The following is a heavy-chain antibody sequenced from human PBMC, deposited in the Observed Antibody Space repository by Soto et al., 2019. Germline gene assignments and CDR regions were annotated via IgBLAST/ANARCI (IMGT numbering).Heavy chain of an antibody. J-gene: IGHJ4*02. D-gene: IGHD3-3*01. V-gene: IGHV4-31*03. CDR2: IYYSGST. CDR3: ARLILREGSGWFDY. CDR1: VASTSLGCSY. Sequence: TQSVPSPFPVASTSLGCSYRLRFTRTPGKGLEWIGYIYYSGSTYYNPSLKSRVTISVDTSKNQFSLKLSSVTAADTAVYYCARLILREGSGWFDYWGQGTLVTVSS.